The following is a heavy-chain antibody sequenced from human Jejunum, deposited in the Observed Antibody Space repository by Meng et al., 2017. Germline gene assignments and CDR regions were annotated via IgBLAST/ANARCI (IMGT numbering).Heavy chain of an antibody. J-gene: IGHJ4*02. D-gene: IGHD4-17*01. CDR3: ATDVYGDGLAYLDY. Sequence: QGQLQEPGPGLVKPSGTSSLTCAVSGGSITSSNWWSWVRQPPGKGLEWIGEIFHSGSTNYNPPLKSRVTISVDKSKNQFSLKVTSVTAADTATYYCATDVYGDGLAYLDYWGQGSLVTVSS. CDR2: IFHSGST. CDR1: GGSITSSNW. V-gene: IGHV4-4*02.